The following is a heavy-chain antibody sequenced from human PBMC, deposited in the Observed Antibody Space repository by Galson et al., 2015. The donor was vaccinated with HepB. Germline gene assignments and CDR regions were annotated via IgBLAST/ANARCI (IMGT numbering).Heavy chain of an antibody. Sequence: SLRLSCAASGFTFSSYGMHWVRQAPGKGLEWVAVISYDGSNKYYADSVKGRFTISRDNSKNMLYLQMNSLRAEDTAVYYCAKGGVQGLRFLEWLLTYGMDVWGQGTTVTVSS. J-gene: IGHJ6*02. CDR3: AKGGVQGLRFLEWLLTYGMDV. CDR2: ISYDGSNK. CDR1: GFTFSSYG. V-gene: IGHV3-30*18. D-gene: IGHD3-3*01.